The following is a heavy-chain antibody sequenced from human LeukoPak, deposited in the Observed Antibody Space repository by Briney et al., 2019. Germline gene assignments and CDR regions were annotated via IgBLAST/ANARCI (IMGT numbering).Heavy chain of an antibody. Sequence: GGSLRLSCAASGFTFSSYAMSWVRQDPGKGLEWVSGISGSGGSAYYADSVKGRFTISRDNSKNTLYLQMNSLRAEDTAVYYCAKSYDSSSWSYFDYWGQGTLVTVSS. CDR1: GFTFSSYA. D-gene: IGHD6-13*01. CDR2: ISGSGGSA. CDR3: AKSYDSSSWSYFDY. J-gene: IGHJ4*02. V-gene: IGHV3-23*01.